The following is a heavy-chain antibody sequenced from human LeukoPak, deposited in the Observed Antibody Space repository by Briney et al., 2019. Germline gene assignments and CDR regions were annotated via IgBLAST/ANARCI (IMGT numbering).Heavy chain of an antibody. J-gene: IGHJ4*02. D-gene: IGHD2-21*01. V-gene: IGHV1-2*06. CDR1: GYTFTGYY. CDR3: ARDWRPGEGEFNTRPY. CDR2: INPNSGGT. Sequence: ASVKVSCKASGYTFTGYYMHWVRQAPGQGLEWMGRINPNSGGTNYAQKFQGRVTMTRDTSISTAYMELSRLRSDDTAVYYCARDWRPGEGEFNTRPYWGQRPLVTVSS.